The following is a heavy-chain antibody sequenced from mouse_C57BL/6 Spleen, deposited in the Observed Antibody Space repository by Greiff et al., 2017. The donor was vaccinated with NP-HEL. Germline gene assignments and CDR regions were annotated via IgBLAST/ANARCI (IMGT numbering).Heavy chain of an antibody. J-gene: IGHJ4*01. V-gene: IGHV3-6*01. CDR1: GYSITSGYY. D-gene: IGHD3-3*01. Sequence: EVKLQESGPGLVKPSQSLSLTCSVTGYSITSGYYWNWIRQFPGNKLEWMGYISYDGSNNYNPSLKNRISITRDTSKNQFFLKLNSVTTEDTATYYCARDRDPYYYAMDYWGQGTSVTVSS. CDR2: ISYDGSN. CDR3: ARDRDPYYYAMDY.